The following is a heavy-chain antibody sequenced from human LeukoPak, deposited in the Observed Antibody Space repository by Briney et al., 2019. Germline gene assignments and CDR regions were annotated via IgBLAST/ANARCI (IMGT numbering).Heavy chain of an antibody. CDR2: IYTSGST. CDR1: GGSISSYY. Sequence: NPSETLSLTCTVSGGSISSYYWSWIRQPAGKGLEWIGRIYTSGSTNYNPSLKSRVTMSVDTSKNQFSLKLSSVTAADTAVYYCARAPRYPMAEAFDIWGQGTMVTVSS. D-gene: IGHD1-1*01. J-gene: IGHJ3*02. V-gene: IGHV4-4*07. CDR3: ARAPRYPMAEAFDI.